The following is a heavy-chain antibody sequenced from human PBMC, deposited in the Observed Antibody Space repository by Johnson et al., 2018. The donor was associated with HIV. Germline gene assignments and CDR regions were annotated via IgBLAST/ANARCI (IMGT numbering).Heavy chain of an antibody. V-gene: IGHV3-48*01. D-gene: IGHD6-19*01. Sequence: VQLVESGGGLEQPGGSLRLSCAASEFSLNTYAMSWVRQAPGKGLEWVSYISSSGSTIYYADSVKGRFTISRDNSKNMTNLQMNGLSGEDTADYYCVRDQGSGWPTNAFDIWGQGTRVTVSS. CDR3: VRDQGSGWPTNAFDI. CDR2: ISSSGSTI. CDR1: EFSLNTYA. J-gene: IGHJ3*02.